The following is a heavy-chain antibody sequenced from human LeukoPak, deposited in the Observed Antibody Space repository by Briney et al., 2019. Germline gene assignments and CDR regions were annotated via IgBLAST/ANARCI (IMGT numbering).Heavy chain of an antibody. CDR3: ARQNNWNQSPSDY. D-gene: IGHD1-20*01. J-gene: IGHJ4*02. Sequence: GASVKVSCKASGGTFSSYAISWVRQAPGQGLEWMGRIIPILGIANYAQKFQGRVTITADKSTSTAYMELSSLRSEDTAVYYCARQNNWNQSPSDYWGQGTLVTVSS. CDR2: IIPILGIA. V-gene: IGHV1-69*04. CDR1: GGTFSSYA.